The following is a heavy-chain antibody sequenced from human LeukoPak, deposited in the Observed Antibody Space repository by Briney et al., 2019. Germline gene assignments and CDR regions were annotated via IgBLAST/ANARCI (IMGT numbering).Heavy chain of an antibody. Sequence: GGSLRLSCAVSGFTVSINYMSWVRQAPGKGLEWVSVIYSGGSTYYADSVKGRFTISRDNSKNTLYLQMNSLRGEDTAVYYCAISSGWYDRGYHFDYWGQGTLVTVSS. CDR1: GFTVSINY. V-gene: IGHV3-53*01. J-gene: IGHJ4*02. CDR2: IYSGGST. D-gene: IGHD6-19*01. CDR3: AISSGWYDRGYHFDY.